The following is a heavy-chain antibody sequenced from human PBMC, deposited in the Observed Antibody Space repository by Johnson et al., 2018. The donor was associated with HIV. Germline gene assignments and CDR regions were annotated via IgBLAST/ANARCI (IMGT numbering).Heavy chain of an antibody. D-gene: IGHD1-14*01. CDR2: IRYDGSNK. V-gene: IGHV3-30*02. CDR1: GFTFSNYG. J-gene: IGHJ3*02. CDR3: ARPTKPGDAFDI. Sequence: QVQLVESGGGVVQPGGSVRLSCAASGFTFSNYGMHWVRQAPGKGLEWVAFIRYDGSNKYYADSVKGRFTISRDNSKNTLYLQMNSLRAEDTAVYYCARPTKPGDAFDICGQGTMVTVSS.